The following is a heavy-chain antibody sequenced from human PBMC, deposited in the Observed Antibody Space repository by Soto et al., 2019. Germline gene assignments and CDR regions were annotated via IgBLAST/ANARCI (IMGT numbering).Heavy chain of an antibody. J-gene: IGHJ6*02. CDR1: GFAFDSYA. D-gene: IGHD2-21*01. CDR2: ISDSGDRT. Sequence: GGSLRLCCAASGFAFDSYAMAWCRQTPGKGLECISSISDSGDRTFYADSVKGRLTISRDNSKDMVYLQMNSLRVDDSAVYYCAKGLSPDSNYWYGVHVWGQGTTVTVSS. V-gene: IGHV3-23*01. CDR3: AKGLSPDSNYWYGVHV.